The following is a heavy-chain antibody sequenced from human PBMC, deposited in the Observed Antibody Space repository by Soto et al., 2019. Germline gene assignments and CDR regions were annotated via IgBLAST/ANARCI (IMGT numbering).Heavy chain of an antibody. CDR2: ILYDGTNK. J-gene: IGHJ4*02. D-gene: IGHD4-4*01. Sequence: PGGSLRLSCAASGFTFSTYVMHWVRQAPGKGLEWVAAILYDGTNKYYTDSVKGRFTISRDNSKNTLYLQMNSLRPEDTAVYYCARDQIPITTQFYFDYWGQGTQVTVSS. CDR3: ARDQIPITTQFYFDY. CDR1: GFTFSTYV. V-gene: IGHV3-30*04.